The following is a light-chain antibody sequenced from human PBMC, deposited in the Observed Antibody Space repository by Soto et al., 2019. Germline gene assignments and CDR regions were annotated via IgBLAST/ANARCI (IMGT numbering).Light chain of an antibody. CDR1: RRISTR. V-gene: IGKV3-15*01. CDR2: GAS. Sequence: EVVMTQSPATLSVSLGGEVTLSCRASRRISTRLAWYQQKPGQAPSLLIYGASTRAPGIPAKFSGSGSGTEFPLTISSLQSEDFAMYYCQQYSDWPSTCGQGTKLEIK. CDR3: QQYSDWPST. J-gene: IGKJ2*01.